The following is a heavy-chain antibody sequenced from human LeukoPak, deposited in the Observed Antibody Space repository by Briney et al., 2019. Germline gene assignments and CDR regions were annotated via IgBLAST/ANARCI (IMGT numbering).Heavy chain of an antibody. D-gene: IGHD6-13*01. CDR3: ARHSRGRWYVFDY. CDR1: EFTFSNYA. J-gene: IGHJ4*02. V-gene: IGHV3-23*01. Sequence: GGSLRLSCTASEFTFSNYAMSWVRQAPGKGLEWVSGISGSGGNTYYADSVKGRFTISRDNSNNTLYLQMNSLRAEDTAVYYCARHSRGRWYVFDYWGQGTLVTVSS. CDR2: ISGSGGNT.